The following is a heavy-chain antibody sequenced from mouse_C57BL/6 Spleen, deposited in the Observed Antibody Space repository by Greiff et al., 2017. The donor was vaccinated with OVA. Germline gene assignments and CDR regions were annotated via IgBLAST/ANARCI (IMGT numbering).Heavy chain of an antibody. Sequence: QVQLQQPGAELVKPGASVKLSCKASGYTFTSYCMHWVKQRPGQGLEWIGMIHPNSGSTNYNEKFKSKATLTVDKSSSTAYMQLSSLTSEDSAVYYCARWLLRAMDYWGQGTSVTVSS. D-gene: IGHD2-3*01. CDR2: IHPNSGST. V-gene: IGHV1-64*01. CDR3: ARWLLRAMDY. J-gene: IGHJ4*01. CDR1: GYTFTSYC.